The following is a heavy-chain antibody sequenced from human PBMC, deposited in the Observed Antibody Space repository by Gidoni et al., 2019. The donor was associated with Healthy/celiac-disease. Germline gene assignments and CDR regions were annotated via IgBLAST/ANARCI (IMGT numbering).Heavy chain of an antibody. J-gene: IGHJ2*01. CDR2: IVVGSGNT. V-gene: IGHV1-58*02. Sequence: HMQLVQSGPEVKKPVTSVKVSCKASGFTFTSSAMQWVRQARGQRLEWIGWIVVGSGNTNYAQKFQERVTITRDMSTSTAYMELSSLRSEDTAVYYCEAAAPDYGDFIWDWYFDLWGRGTLVTVSS. CDR3: EAAAPDYGDFIWDWYFDL. D-gene: IGHD4-17*01. CDR1: GFTFTSSA.